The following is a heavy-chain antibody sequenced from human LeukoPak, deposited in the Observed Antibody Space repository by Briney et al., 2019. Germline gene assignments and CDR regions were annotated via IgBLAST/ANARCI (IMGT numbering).Heavy chain of an antibody. D-gene: IGHD1-26*01. J-gene: IGHJ4*02. Sequence: GGSLRLSCAASGFTFSSYAMGWVRQAPGRGLEWVSSMSGDGGSTYYADSVRGRFTISRDISKNTLYLRMNSLRADDTAVYYCAKDGIVGATLLYYFEDWGQGTLVTVSS. CDR3: AKDGIVGATLLYYFED. CDR2: MSGDGGST. CDR1: GFTFSSYA. V-gene: IGHV3-23*01.